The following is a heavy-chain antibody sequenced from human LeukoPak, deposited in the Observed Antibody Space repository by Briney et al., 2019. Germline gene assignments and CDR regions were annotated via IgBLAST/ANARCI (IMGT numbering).Heavy chain of an antibody. J-gene: IGHJ4*02. V-gene: IGHV3-21*01. D-gene: IGHD5-12*01. CDR3: ARGWLSSYFDY. CDR2: ISSSSSYI. Sequence: GGSLRLSCAASGFTFSSYSMNWVRQAPGKGLEWVSSISSSSSYIYYADSVKGRFTISRDNAKNSLYQQMNSLRAEDTAVYYCARGWLSSYFDYWGQGTLVTVSS. CDR1: GFTFSSYS.